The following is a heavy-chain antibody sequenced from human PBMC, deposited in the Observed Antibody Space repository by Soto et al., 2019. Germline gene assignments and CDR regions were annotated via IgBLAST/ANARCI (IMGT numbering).Heavy chain of an antibody. CDR1: GYTFTSYA. V-gene: IGHV1-3*01. J-gene: IGHJ4*02. Sequence: QVQLVQSGAEVKKPGASVKVSCKASGYTFTSYAIHWVRQAPGQRLEWMGWINAGNGNTKYSQKFXDXVXIXXDTSASTAYMELSSLRSEDTAVYYCARDLGGWPDYWGQGTLVTISS. CDR3: ARDLGGWPDY. D-gene: IGHD6-19*01. CDR2: INAGNGNT.